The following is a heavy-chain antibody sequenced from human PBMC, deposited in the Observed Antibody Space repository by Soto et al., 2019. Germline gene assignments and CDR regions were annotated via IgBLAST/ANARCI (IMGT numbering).Heavy chain of an antibody. D-gene: IGHD3-10*01. J-gene: IGHJ3*02. CDR2: IYYSGST. CDR1: GGSISSSSYY. CDR3: ARYGSTAFDI. V-gene: IGHV4-39*01. Sequence: PSETLSLTCTVSGGSISSSSYYWGWIRQPPGKGLEWIGSIYYSGSTYYNPSLKSRVTISVDTSKNQFSLKLSSVTAADTAVYYCARYGSTAFDILGQGTMVTVSS.